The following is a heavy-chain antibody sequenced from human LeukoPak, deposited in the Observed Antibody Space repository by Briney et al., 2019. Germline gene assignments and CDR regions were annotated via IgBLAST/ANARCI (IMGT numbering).Heavy chain of an antibody. CDR3: ATGAGCGY. D-gene: IGHD6-19*01. J-gene: IGHJ4*02. CDR2: IKQDGSER. V-gene: IGHV3-7*03. CDR1: GFTFSSYW. Sequence: GGSLRLSGAASGFTFSSYWMTWVRQAPGKGLEWVANIKQDGSERNYVDSVKGRFTISRDHAKNSLYLQMNTLRDEDTAVYYCATGAGCGYWGQGTLVTVSS.